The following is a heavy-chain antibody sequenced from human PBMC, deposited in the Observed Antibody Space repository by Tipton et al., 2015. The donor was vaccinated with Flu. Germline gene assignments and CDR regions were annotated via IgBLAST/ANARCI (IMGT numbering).Heavy chain of an antibody. CDR3: AKGSYGRGDWYFDL. CDR1: GFTFSSYS. Sequence: SLRLSCAASGFTFSSYSMNWVRQAPGKGLEWVSSISSSSSYIYYADSVKGRFTISRDNAKNSLYLQMNSLRAEDTAVYYCAKGSYGRGDWYFDLWGRGTLVTVSS. CDR2: ISSSSSYI. D-gene: IGHD4-17*01. J-gene: IGHJ2*01. V-gene: IGHV3-21*01.